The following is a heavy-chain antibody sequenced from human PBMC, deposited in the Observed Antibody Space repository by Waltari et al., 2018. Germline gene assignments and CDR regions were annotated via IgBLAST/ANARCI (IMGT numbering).Heavy chain of an antibody. CDR2: IKSKNDGETT. Sequence: EVQLVESGGGLVKPGGSLRLSCAASGLTFSDAWMNWVRQAPGKGMEWVWRIKSKNDGETTEYAAPVKGRFSISRDDSKDTIYLQMNSLDTEDTAMYYCNTDRVTIFGGYWGQGTLVTVSS. J-gene: IGHJ4*02. D-gene: IGHD3-3*01. CDR1: GLTFSDAW. V-gene: IGHV3-15*01. CDR3: NTDRVTIFGGY.